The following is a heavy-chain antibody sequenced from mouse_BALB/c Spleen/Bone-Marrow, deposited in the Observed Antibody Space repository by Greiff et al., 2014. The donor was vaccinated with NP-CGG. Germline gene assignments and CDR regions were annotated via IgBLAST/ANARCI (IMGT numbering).Heavy chain of an antibody. V-gene: IGHV1S81*02. CDR2: ISPSNGRS. J-gene: IGHJ4*01. CDR3: SSSELRRGGYALDY. CDR1: GYSFTSYW. Sequence: VQLQQSRAELVKPGASVKLSCKASGYSFTSYWMHWVKQRPGQGLEWIGEISPSNGRSNYNEKFKSKATLTVDKSSSTAYMQLSGLTSEDSAVDYVSSSELRRGGYALDYWGLGTSVTVSS. D-gene: IGHD2-12*01.